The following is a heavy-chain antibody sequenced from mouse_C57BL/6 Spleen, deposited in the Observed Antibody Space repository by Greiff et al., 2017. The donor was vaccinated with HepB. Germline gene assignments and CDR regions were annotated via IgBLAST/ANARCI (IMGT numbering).Heavy chain of an antibody. CDR2: ISYDGSN. D-gene: IGHD1-1*01. V-gene: IGHV3-6*01. CDR1: GYSITSGYY. Sequence: EVQLQESGPGLVKPSQSLSLTCSVTGYSITSGYYWNWIRQFPGNKLEWMGYISYDGSNNYNPSLKNRISITRDTSKNQFFLKLNSVTTEDTATYYCARKYYGSSYEDYWGQGTTLTVSS. CDR3: ARKYYGSSYEDY. J-gene: IGHJ2*01.